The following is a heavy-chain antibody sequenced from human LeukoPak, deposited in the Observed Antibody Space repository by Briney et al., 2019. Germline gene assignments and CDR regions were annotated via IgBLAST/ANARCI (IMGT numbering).Heavy chain of an antibody. J-gene: IGHJ4*02. V-gene: IGHV3-15*01. D-gene: IGHD2-2*01. CDR1: GFIFSSAW. Sequence: GGSLRLSCAASGFIFSSAWMTWVRQAPGKGLEWVGHFKNKTYGGTTDYAAPVKGRFIISRDDSKNTLYLQMNRLRTDDTAVYYCARGLCSSTGCYQGPFDFWGQGMLVTVSS. CDR2: FKNKTYGGTT. CDR3: ARGLCSSTGCYQGPFDF.